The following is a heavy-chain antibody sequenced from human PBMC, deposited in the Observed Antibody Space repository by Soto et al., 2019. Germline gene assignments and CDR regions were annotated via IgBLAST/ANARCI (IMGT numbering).Heavy chain of an antibody. CDR1: GGSFSGNY. CDR2: ISHSGSGT. D-gene: IGHD2-15*01. CDR3: ARGHLPGGNTFYYDY. V-gene: IGHV4-34*01. J-gene: IGHJ4*02. Sequence: QVQLQQWGAGLLKPSETLSLTCTVYGGSFSGNYWSWIRQPPGMGLEWIGEISHSGSGTNYNPSLKSRVTISVDTSKNQFSLKLSSVTAADTAMYYCARGHLPGGNTFYYDYWGQGTLVTFSS.